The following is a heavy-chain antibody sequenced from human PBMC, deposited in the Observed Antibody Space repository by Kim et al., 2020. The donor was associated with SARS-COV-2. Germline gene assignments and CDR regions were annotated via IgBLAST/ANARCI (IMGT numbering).Heavy chain of an antibody. Sequence: SVKVSCKASGGTFSSYAISWVRQAPGQGLEWMGGIIPIFGTANYAQKFQGRVTITADESTSTAYMELSSLRSEDTAVYYCARRRGYCSSTSCPYYYGMDVWGQGTTVTVSS. CDR3: ARRRGYCSSTSCPYYYGMDV. V-gene: IGHV1-69*13. CDR1: GGTFSSYA. CDR2: IIPIFGTA. D-gene: IGHD2-2*01. J-gene: IGHJ6*02.